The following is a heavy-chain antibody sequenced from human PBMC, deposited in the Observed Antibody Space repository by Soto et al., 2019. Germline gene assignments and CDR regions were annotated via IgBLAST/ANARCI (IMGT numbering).Heavy chain of an antibody. CDR2: IYPGDSDT. CDR1: GYSFTSYW. J-gene: IGHJ5*02. CDR3: AILRYCSGGSCYSVENNWFDP. V-gene: IGHV5-51*01. Sequence: GESLKISCKGSGYSFTSYWIGWVRQMPGKGLEWMGIIYPGDSDTRYSPSFQGQVTISADKSISTAYLQWSSLKASDTAMYYCAILRYCSGGSCYSVENNWFDPWGQGTLVTVSS. D-gene: IGHD2-15*01.